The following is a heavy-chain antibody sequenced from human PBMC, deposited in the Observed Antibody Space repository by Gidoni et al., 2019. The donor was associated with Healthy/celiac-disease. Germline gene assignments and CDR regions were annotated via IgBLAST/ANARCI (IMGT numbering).Heavy chain of an antibody. Sequence: EVQLLESGGGLVQPGGSLRLSCAASGFTFSSYAMSWVRQAPGKGLEWVSAISGSGGSTYYADSVKGRFTISRDKSKNTLYLQMNSLRAEDTAVYYCAKMEQRDRWYFDLWGRGTLVTVSS. CDR2: ISGSGGST. CDR1: GFTFSSYA. D-gene: IGHD6-25*01. J-gene: IGHJ2*01. CDR3: AKMEQRDRWYFDL. V-gene: IGHV3-23*01.